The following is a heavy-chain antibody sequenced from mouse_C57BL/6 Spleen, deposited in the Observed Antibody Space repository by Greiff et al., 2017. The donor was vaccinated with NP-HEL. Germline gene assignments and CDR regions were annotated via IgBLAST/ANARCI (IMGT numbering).Heavy chain of an antibody. D-gene: IGHD1-1*01. Sequence: VQLQQSGAELVRPGSSVKLSCKASGYTFTSYWMDWVKQRPGQGLEWIGNIYPSDSETHYNQKFKDKATLTVDKSSSTAYMQLSSLTSEDSAVYYCARSDYGSSLRFAYWGQGTLVTVSA. V-gene: IGHV1-61*01. CDR1: GYTFTSYW. CDR2: IYPSDSET. CDR3: ARSDYGSSLRFAY. J-gene: IGHJ3*01.